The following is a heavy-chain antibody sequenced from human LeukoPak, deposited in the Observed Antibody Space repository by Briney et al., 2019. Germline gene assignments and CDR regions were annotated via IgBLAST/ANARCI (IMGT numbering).Heavy chain of an antibody. D-gene: IGHD3-22*01. Sequence: SETLSLTCSVSGDSTTAYYWSWIRQSPGKGLEWLAYVYKSGQIDYNSSLRSRLFVSVDRSKTQFSLRLRSVTAADTAVYYCARDSHWGYYDSSGYYLGYFDYWGQGTLVTVSS. CDR2: VYKSGQI. V-gene: IGHV4-59*01. CDR3: ARDSHWGYYDSSGYYLGYFDY. J-gene: IGHJ4*02. CDR1: GDSTTAYY.